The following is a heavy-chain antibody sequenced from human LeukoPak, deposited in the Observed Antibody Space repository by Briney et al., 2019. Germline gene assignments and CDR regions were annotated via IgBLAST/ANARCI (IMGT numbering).Heavy chain of an antibody. Sequence: GRSLRLSCAASGFTFEDYAMHWVRQAPGKGLEWVSGISWNSGSIGYADSVKGRFTISRDNAKNSLYLQMNSLRAEDTALYYCAKGSAARPYNWFDPWGQGTLVTVSS. D-gene: IGHD6-6*01. CDR2: ISWNSGSI. CDR1: GFTFEDYA. CDR3: AKGSAARPYNWFDP. V-gene: IGHV3-9*01. J-gene: IGHJ5*02.